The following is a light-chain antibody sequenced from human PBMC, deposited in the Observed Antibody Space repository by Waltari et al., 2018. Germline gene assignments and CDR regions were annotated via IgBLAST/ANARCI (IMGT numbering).Light chain of an antibody. Sequence: QLVLTPSPSVSASLGASVKLTSTLSTCHSSHLHPGPQQQPEKGPRFLMKVNSDGSHTKGDDIPDRFSGSSSGAERYLTISGLQSEDEAEYYCETGGHGTWVIGGGTKVTVL. CDR3: ETGGHGTWV. V-gene: IGLV4-69*01. J-gene: IGLJ3*02. CDR2: VNSDGSH. CDR1: TCHSSHL.